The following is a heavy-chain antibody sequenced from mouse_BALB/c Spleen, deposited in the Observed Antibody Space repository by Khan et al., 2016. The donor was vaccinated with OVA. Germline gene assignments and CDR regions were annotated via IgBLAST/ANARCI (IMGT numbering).Heavy chain of an antibody. CDR2: IWGDGST. V-gene: IGHV2-6-7*01. CDR3: ARELRLGGFAY. J-gene: IGHJ3*01. CDR1: GFSLTDYG. D-gene: IGHD1-2*01. Sequence: QVQLKESGPGLVAPSQSLSITCTVSGFSLTDYGINWVRQPPGKGLEWLGMIWGDGSTDYNSALKSRLSISKDNSNSQVFLKMNRLQTDDTTRYYCARELRLGGFAYWGQGTLVTVSA.